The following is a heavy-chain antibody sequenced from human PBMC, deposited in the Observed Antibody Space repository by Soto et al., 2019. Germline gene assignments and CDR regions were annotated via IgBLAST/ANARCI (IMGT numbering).Heavy chain of an antibody. J-gene: IGHJ6*02. CDR1: GGSISSYY. V-gene: IGHV4-59*01. Sequence: SETLSLTCTVSGGSISSYYWSWIRQPPGKGLEWIGYIYYSGSTNYNPSLKSRVTISVDTSKNQFSLKLSSVTAADTAVYYCARGDPFLWFGEQVYYGMDVWGQAIMVTGSS. CDR3: ARGDPFLWFGEQVYYGMDV. CDR2: IYYSGST. D-gene: IGHD3-10*01.